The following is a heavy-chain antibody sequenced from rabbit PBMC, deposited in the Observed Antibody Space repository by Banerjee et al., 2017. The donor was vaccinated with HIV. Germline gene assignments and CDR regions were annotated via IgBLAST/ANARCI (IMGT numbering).Heavy chain of an antibody. V-gene: IGHV1S45*01. CDR2: IYAGSGNT. CDR1: GFSFSNKYV. J-gene: IGHJ4*01. D-gene: IGHD4-1*01. Sequence: QEQLEESGGDLVKPEGSLTLTCTASGFSFSNKYVMCWVRQAPGKGLEWIACIYAGSGNTVYASWAKGRFTISKTSSTTVTLQMTSLTAADTATYFCARSNDWGLEYFHLWGPGTLVTVS. CDR3: ARSNDWGLEYFHL.